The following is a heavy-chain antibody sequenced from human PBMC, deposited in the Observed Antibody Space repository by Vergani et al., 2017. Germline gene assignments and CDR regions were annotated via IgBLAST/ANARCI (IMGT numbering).Heavy chain of an antibody. Sequence: QVQLVQSGAEVKKPGASVKVSCKASGYTFTSYDINWVRQATGQGLEWKGWMNPNSGNTGYAQKFQGRVTMTRNTSISTAYMELSSLRSEDTAVYYCAGVARGVYYDFWSDRDGTFYYWGQRTLVTVSS. CDR3: AGVARGVYYDFWSDRDGTFYY. CDR1: GYTFTSYD. V-gene: IGHV1-8*01. D-gene: IGHD3-3*01. CDR2: MNPNSGNT. J-gene: IGHJ4*02.